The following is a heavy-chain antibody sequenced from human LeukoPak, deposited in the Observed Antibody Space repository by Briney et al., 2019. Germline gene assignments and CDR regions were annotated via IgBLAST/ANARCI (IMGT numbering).Heavy chain of an antibody. CDR2: ISATGFNT. V-gene: IGHV3-23*01. D-gene: IGHD5-18*01. Sequence: GGSLRLSCTTSGFGSKNYAMSWVRLAPGKGLEWVSIISATGFNTYYADSVKGRFTISRDNYKNTLYLQMNSMSAEDTAVYYCARHPAGYSYGAGAFDIWGQGTMVTVSS. CDR3: ARHPAGYSYGAGAFDI. CDR1: GFGSKNYA. J-gene: IGHJ3*02.